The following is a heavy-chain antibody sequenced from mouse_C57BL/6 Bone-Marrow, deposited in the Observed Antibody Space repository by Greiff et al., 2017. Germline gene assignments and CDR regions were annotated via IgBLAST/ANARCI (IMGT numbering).Heavy chain of an antibody. D-gene: IGHD1-1*01. CDR1: GYTFTSYW. CDR2: IDPSDSYT. Sequence: QVQLQQPGAELVMPGASVKLSCKASGYTFTSYWMHWVKQRPGQGLEWIGEIDPSDSYTNYNQKFKGKSTLTVDKSSSTAYMQLSSLISEDSAVYYCARNYYGSSYYFDYWGQGTTLTVSS. J-gene: IGHJ2*01. CDR3: ARNYYGSSYYFDY. V-gene: IGHV1-69*01.